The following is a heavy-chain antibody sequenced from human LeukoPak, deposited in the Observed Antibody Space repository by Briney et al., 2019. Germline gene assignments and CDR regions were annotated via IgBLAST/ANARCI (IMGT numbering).Heavy chain of an antibody. CDR2: ISPYNGNT. CDR1: GYTFRNYG. J-gene: IGHJ5*02. D-gene: IGHD5-24*01. Sequence: ASVKVSCKTSGYTFRNYGITWVRQIPGQGLEWMGWISPYNGNTNYAQKLQGRVTLTRDMSTSTDYMELSSLRSEDTAVYYCARDNSLQDMAWWFDPWGQGTLVIVSS. V-gene: IGHV1-18*01. CDR3: ARDNSLQDMAWWFDP.